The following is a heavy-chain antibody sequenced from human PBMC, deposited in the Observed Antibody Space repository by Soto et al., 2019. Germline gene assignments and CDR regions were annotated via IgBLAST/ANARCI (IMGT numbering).Heavy chain of an antibody. CDR2: INAGNGNT. D-gene: IGHD7-27*01. CDR3: ARDPARMLALGDY. J-gene: IGHJ4*02. Sequence: QVQLVQSGAEVKKPGASVKVSCKASGYTFTSYAMHWVRQAPGQRLEWMGWINAGNGNTKYSQKFQGRVTITRDTSASTAYMELSSLRSEDTAVYYCARDPARMLALGDYWGQGTLVTVSS. CDR1: GYTFTSYA. V-gene: IGHV1-3*01.